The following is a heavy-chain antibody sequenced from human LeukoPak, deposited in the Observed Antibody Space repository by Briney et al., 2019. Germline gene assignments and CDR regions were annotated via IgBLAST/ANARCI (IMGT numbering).Heavy chain of an antibody. Sequence: NSSETLSLTCTVSGGSISTSNYYWGWIRQPPGKGLEWIGNIFYSGSTYYSPSLRSRVTISLDTSRNQFSLKLSSVTAADTAVYYCARSDGYGLVGIWGQGTMVTVSS. J-gene: IGHJ3*02. D-gene: IGHD5-18*01. V-gene: IGHV4-39*07. CDR2: IFYSGST. CDR3: ARSDGYGLVGI. CDR1: GGSISTSNYY.